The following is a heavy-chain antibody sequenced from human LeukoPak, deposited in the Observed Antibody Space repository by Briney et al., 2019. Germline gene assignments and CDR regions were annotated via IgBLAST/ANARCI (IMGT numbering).Heavy chain of an antibody. J-gene: IGHJ4*02. Sequence: GGSMRLSCAASGFTFSRYEMNWVRQAPGKGLEWVSYISSSGSTIYYADSVKGRFTISRDNAKNSLYLQMNSLRAEDTAVYYCARSSGSGSYYKRIYYFDYWGQGTLVTVSS. V-gene: IGHV3-48*03. CDR1: GFTFSRYE. D-gene: IGHD3-10*01. CDR2: ISSSGSTI. CDR3: ARSSGSGSYYKRIYYFDY.